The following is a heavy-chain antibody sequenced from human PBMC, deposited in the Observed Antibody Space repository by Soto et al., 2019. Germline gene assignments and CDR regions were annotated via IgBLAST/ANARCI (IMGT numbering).Heavy chain of an antibody. CDR3: ARDRYASYDSWTGFPNDY. V-gene: IGHV3-21*01. CDR1: GFAFMSYT. J-gene: IGHJ4*02. Sequence: GGSLRLSCAASGFAFMSYTMNWVRQAPGKGLEWVSSMTSSGAYIYHADSVKGRFTISRDNAKNSLYLEMNSLRVEDTAVYYCARDRYASYDSWTGFPNDYWGRGTLVTVSS. D-gene: IGHD3-3*01. CDR2: MTSSGAYI.